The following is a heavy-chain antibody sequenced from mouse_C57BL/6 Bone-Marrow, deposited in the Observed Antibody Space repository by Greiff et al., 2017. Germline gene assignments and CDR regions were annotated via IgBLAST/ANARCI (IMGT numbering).Heavy chain of an antibody. CDR3: AKPPYGRSDERAKDY. CDR2: ISGGGGNT. J-gene: IGHJ4*01. Sequence: EVKLMESGGGLVKPGGSLKLSCAASGFTFSSYTMSWVRQTPEKRLEWVATISGGGGNTYYPDSVKGRFTISRDNAKNTLYLQMSSLRSEDTALYYCAKPPYGRSDERAKDYWGKGTSVTVSS. CDR1: GFTFSSYT. D-gene: IGHD1-1*01. V-gene: IGHV5-9*01.